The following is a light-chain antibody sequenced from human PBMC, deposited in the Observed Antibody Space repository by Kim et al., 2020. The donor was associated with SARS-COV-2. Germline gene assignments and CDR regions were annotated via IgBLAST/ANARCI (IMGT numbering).Light chain of an antibody. J-gene: IGLJ2*01. V-gene: IGLV3-19*01. Sequence: SSELTQDPAVSVALVQTVRITCHGDSLRRYYASWYQQTPGQAPVLVIYGKNNRPSGIPDRFSGSSSGNTASLTIPEAQAEEEADYYCKSRDSSGKVVFGGGTKLTVL. CDR2: GKN. CDR1: SLRRYY. CDR3: KSRDSSGKVV.